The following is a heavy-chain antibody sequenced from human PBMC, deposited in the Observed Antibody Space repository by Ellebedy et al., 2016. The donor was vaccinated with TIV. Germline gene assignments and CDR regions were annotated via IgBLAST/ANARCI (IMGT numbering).Heavy chain of an antibody. CDR3: AHSFPNSAATPFDY. D-gene: IGHD2-15*01. Sequence: SGPTLVKPTQTLTLTCTFSGFSLSTSGMCVTWIRQPPGKALEWLALIDWDDDKYYSTSLKTRLTISKDTSKNQVVLTMTNMDPVDTATYYCAHSFPNSAATPFDYWGQGTLVTVSS. CDR2: IDWDDDK. CDR1: GFSLSTSGMC. J-gene: IGHJ4*02. V-gene: IGHV2-70*12.